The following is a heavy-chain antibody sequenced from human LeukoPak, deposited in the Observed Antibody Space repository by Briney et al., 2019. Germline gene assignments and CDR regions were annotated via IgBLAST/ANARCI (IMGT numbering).Heavy chain of an antibody. CDR3: ARDHHRRLYDSQARDTFDI. CDR1: GFTVSSND. CDR2: IYSGGST. D-gene: IGHD3-22*01. V-gene: IGHV3-53*01. Sequence: GGSLRLSCAASGFTVSSNDMSWVRQAPGKGLECISVIYSGGSTDYADSVKGRLTISRDNSKNTLYLQMNSLRAEDTAVYYCARDHHRRLYDSQARDTFDIWGRGTMVTVSS. J-gene: IGHJ3*02.